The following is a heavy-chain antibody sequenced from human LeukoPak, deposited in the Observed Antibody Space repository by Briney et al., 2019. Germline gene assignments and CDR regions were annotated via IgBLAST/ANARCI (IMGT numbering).Heavy chain of an antibody. CDR2: ISAYNGNT. Sequence: GASVKVSCKASGGTFSSYAISWVRQAPGQGLEWMGWISAYNGNTNYAQKLQGRVTMTTDTSTSTAYMELRSLRSDDTAVYYCARDYDILTMGGYWGQGTLVTVSS. V-gene: IGHV1-18*01. D-gene: IGHD3-9*01. CDR1: GGTFSSYA. CDR3: ARDYDILTMGGY. J-gene: IGHJ4*02.